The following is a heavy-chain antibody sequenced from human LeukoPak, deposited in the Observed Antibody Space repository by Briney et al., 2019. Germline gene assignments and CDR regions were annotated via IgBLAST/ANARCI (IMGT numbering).Heavy chain of an antibody. D-gene: IGHD2-21*02. Sequence: GRSLILSCAASGFTFTSYGMHWVRQAPGKGLDWVAVIWYDGSKKYYADSVKGRFTISRDNSKSTVYLQMNSLRAEDTAVYYCARVSPEIVVVTDTGAPDYWGQGTLVTVSS. CDR1: GFTFTSYG. CDR2: IWYDGSKK. V-gene: IGHV3-33*01. CDR3: ARVSPEIVVVTDTGAPDY. J-gene: IGHJ4*02.